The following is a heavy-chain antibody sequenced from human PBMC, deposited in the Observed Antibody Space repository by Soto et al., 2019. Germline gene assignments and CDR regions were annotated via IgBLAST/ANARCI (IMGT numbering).Heavy chain of an antibody. J-gene: IGHJ4*02. CDR1: GFNLSHPW. D-gene: IGHD3-9*01. CDR2: IKSKTDGGTA. Sequence: GGSLRLSCVASGFNLSHPWMTWVRQAAGKGLEWVGRIKSKTDGGTADYAAPVKGRATISRDDSKNTVYLQMNSLKTEDTAVYYCTTGIYYDILTGYHNVAYWGQGALVTSPQ. CDR3: TTGIYYDILTGYHNVAY. V-gene: IGHV3-15*01.